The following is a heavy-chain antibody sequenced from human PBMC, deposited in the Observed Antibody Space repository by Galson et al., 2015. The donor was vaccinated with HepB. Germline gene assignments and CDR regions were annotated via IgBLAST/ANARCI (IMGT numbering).Heavy chain of an antibody. J-gene: IGHJ4*02. D-gene: IGHD3-10*01. CDR2: ISSSGSTI. V-gene: IGHV3-48*03. CDR3: ARGDGSGSFDY. Sequence: SLRLSCAASGFTFSSYEMNWVRQAPGKGLEWVSYISSSGSTIYYADSVKGRFTISRDNAKNSLYLQMNSLRAEDTAVYYCARGDGSGSFDYWGQGTLVTVSS. CDR1: GFTFSSYE.